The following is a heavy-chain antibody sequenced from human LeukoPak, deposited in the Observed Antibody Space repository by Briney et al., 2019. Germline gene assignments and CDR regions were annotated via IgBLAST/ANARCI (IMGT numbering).Heavy chain of an antibody. CDR1: GFTFSTYA. Sequence: PGGSLRLSCAASGFTFSTYAMYWVRQAPGKGLEWVTVIWYDGSNKYYADSVKGRFTISRDNSKNTLYLQMNSLRADDTAVYYCARVAYCSCGRCPGAFDIWGQGTMVTVSS. CDR3: ARVAYCSCGRCPGAFDI. V-gene: IGHV3-33*01. CDR2: IWYDGSNK. J-gene: IGHJ3*02. D-gene: IGHD2-15*01.